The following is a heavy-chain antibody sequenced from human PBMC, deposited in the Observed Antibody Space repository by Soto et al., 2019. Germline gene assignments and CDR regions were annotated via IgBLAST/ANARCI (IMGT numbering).Heavy chain of an antibody. V-gene: IGHV4-39*01. J-gene: IGHJ5*02. Sequence: LSLTCTVSGGSISSSSYYWGWIRQPPGKGLEWIGSIYYSGSTYYNPSLKSRVTISVDTSKNQFSLKLSSVTAADTAVYYCARRRGYCSGGSCYSNWFDPWGQGTLVTVSS. D-gene: IGHD2-15*01. CDR1: GGSISSSSYY. CDR3: ARRRGYCSGGSCYSNWFDP. CDR2: IYYSGST.